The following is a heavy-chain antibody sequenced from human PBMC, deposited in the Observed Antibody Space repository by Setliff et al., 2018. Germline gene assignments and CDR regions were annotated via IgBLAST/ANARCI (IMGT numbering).Heavy chain of an antibody. CDR1: GYTFRQSI. Sequence: GASVKVSCKASGYTFRQSIVSWVRQAPGQGLEWLGWIGVYSGNTYSAQRFQGRVSLTTDESTNTAYLELRGLRPDDTAVYYCMRLVRFCSRTVCQRTSGDEAWGQGTLVTVSS. J-gene: IGHJ5*02. V-gene: IGHV1-18*01. CDR2: IGVYSGNT. D-gene: IGHD3-3*01. CDR3: MRLVRFCSRTVCQRTSGDEA.